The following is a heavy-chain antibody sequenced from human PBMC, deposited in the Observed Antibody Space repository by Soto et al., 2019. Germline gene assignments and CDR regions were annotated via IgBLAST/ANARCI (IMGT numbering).Heavy chain of an antibody. V-gene: IGHV1-18*04. CDR3: ARDQILTGMDV. CDR2: ISADNGNA. D-gene: IGHD3-9*01. J-gene: IGHJ6*02. CDR1: GYPFTSYG. Sequence: ASVKVSCKASGYPFTSYGISWVRQAPGQGLEWMGWISADNGNANYAQKLQDRVTMSTDTSTNTAYMEVRSLRYDDTAIYYCARDQILTGMDVWGRGTTVTVSS.